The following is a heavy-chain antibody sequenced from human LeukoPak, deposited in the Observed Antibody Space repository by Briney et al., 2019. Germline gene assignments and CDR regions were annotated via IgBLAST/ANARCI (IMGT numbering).Heavy chain of an antibody. D-gene: IGHD3-22*01. CDR1: GGTFTSYA. CDR2: IIPIFGTA. V-gene: IGHV1-69*01. Sequence: GASVKVSCKASGGTFTSYAISWVRQAPGQGLEWMGGIIPIFGTANYAQKFQGGGTITADESTSTAYMELSGLRSEDTAVYYCAREPNYYDSSGYYSNWFDPWGQGTLVTVSS. CDR3: AREPNYYDSSGYYSNWFDP. J-gene: IGHJ5*02.